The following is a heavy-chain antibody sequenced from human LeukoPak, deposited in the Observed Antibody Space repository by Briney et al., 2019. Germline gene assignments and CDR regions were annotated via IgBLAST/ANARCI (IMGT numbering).Heavy chain of an antibody. CDR3: ARDPTTVTTDNWFDP. D-gene: IGHD4-17*01. Sequence: PVKVSCKASGGTFSSYAISWVRQAPGQGLEWMGGIIPIFGTANYAQKFQGRVTITADESTSTAYMELSSLRSEDTAVYYCARDPTTVTTDNWFDPWGQGTLVTVSS. J-gene: IGHJ5*02. CDR2: IIPIFGTA. V-gene: IGHV1-69*13. CDR1: GGTFSSYA.